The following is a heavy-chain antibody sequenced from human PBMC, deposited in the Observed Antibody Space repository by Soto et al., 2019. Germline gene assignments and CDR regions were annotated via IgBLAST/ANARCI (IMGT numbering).Heavy chain of an antibody. V-gene: IGHV3-23*01. CDR1: GFTFSTHA. CDR2: VSGSGGNI. D-gene: IGHD2-2*01. CDR3: AKDPPWTVGPLAMDV. J-gene: IGHJ6*02. Sequence: EVHLLESGGGLVQAGGSLRLSCVASGFTFSTHAMSWVRQVPGKGLEWVSTVSGSGGNIYYGESVKGRFTISRDDPKNTLYLDMNSLRVEDTAVYYCAKDPPWTVGPLAMDVWGQGTTVTVSS.